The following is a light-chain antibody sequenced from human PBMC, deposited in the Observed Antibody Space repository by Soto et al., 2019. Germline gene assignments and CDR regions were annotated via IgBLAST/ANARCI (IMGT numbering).Light chain of an antibody. Sequence: QSALTQPASVSGSPGQSITISCTGTSSDVGTYKPVSWYQQYPGKAPKVIIYDDTKRPSGVSSRFSGSKSGNTASLTISGLQAEEEDDYYCCSFAGSSTSFGGGTTVTVL. J-gene: IGLJ3*02. CDR2: DDT. CDR1: SSDVGTYKP. V-gene: IGLV2-23*01. CDR3: CSFAGSSTS.